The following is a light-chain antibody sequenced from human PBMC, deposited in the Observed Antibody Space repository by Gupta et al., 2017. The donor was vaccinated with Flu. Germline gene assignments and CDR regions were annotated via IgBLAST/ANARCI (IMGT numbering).Light chain of an antibody. CDR1: SGHSSYA. Sequence: QLVLTQSPSASASLGASVTLTCTLSSGHSSYAIAWHQQQPEKGPRYLMKLNSDGSHSKGYGIPDRFSGSSSGAERYLTISSLQSEDEADYYCQTWGTGIQVFGGGTKLTVL. V-gene: IGLV4-69*01. J-gene: IGLJ3*02. CDR3: QTWGTGIQV. CDR2: LNSDGSH.